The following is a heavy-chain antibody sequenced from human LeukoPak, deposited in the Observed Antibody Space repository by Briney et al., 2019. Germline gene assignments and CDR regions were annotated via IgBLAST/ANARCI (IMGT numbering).Heavy chain of an antibody. Sequence: GGSLRLSRAASGFTFSSYAMSWVRQAPGKGLEWVSAISGSGGSTYYADSVKGRFTISRDNSKNTLYLQMNSLRAEDTAVYYCARGIAVADNFDYWGQGTLVTVSS. CDR1: GFTFSSYA. V-gene: IGHV3-23*01. D-gene: IGHD6-19*01. CDR3: ARGIAVADNFDY. CDR2: ISGSGGST. J-gene: IGHJ4*02.